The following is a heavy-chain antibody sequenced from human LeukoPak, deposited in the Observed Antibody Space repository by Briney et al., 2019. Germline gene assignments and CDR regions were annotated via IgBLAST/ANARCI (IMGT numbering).Heavy chain of an antibody. V-gene: IGHV4-4*07. CDR2: ISASGST. CDR1: GGSISSYY. J-gene: IGHJ5*02. Sequence: SETLSLTCTVSGGSISSYYWSWIRQPAGKGLEWIGRISASGSTNYAPSLRSRVTMSVDTSTNQFSLKLSSVTAADTAVYYSATDISWFDPSGRGTLVTVLS. CDR3: ATDISWFDP.